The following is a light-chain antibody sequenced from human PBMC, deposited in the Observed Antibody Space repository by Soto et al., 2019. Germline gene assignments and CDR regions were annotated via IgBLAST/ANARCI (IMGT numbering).Light chain of an antibody. CDR3: QQYNTHWGT. CDR2: VAS. V-gene: IGKV1-5*01. CDR1: QSISSY. J-gene: IGKJ1*01. Sequence: DIQMTQAPSSLSASVGDRVTITCRASQSISSYLSWYQQKPGEAPKLLINVASTLQSGVPSRFSGSGSGTEFTLTISSLQPDDFATYYCQQYNTHWGTFGQGTKVDIK.